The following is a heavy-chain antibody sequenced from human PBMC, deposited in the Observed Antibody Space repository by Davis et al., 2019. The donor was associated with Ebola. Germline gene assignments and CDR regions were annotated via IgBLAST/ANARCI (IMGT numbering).Heavy chain of an antibody. Sequence: PGGSLRLSCAASGFTFSGSAMHWVRQASGKGLEWVGRIRSKANSYATAYVASVKGRFTISRDDSKNTAYLQMNSLKTEDTAVYYCTRPLDIVVVPAAIRSTNYYMDVWGKGTTVTVSS. V-gene: IGHV3-73*01. J-gene: IGHJ6*03. CDR3: TRPLDIVVVPAAIRSTNYYMDV. D-gene: IGHD2-2*02. CDR2: IRSKANSYAT. CDR1: GFTFSGSA.